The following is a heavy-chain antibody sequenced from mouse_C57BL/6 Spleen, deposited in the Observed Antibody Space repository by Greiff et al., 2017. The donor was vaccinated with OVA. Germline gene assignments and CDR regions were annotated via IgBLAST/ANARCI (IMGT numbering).Heavy chain of an antibody. Sequence: EVQLMESGPGLVKPSQSLSLTCSVTGYSITSGYYWNWIRQFPGNKLEWMGYISYDGSNNYNPSLKNRISITRDTSKNQFFLKLNSVTTEDTATYYCARFYSNYPYYFDYWGQGTTLTVSS. CDR3: ARFYSNYPYYFDY. D-gene: IGHD2-5*01. J-gene: IGHJ2*01. CDR2: ISYDGSN. V-gene: IGHV3-6*01. CDR1: GYSITSGYY.